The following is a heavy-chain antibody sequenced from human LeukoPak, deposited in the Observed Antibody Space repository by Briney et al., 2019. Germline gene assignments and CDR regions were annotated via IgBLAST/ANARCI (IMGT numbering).Heavy chain of an antibody. Sequence: PGGSLRLSCAASGFTFSSYGMHWVRQAPGKGLEWVAFIRYDGSNKYYADSVKGRFTISRDNSKNTLYLQMNSLRVEDTAVYYCAALAHYDYVWGNYRPSFDYWGQGALVTVSS. J-gene: IGHJ4*02. CDR3: AALAHYDYVWGNYRPSFDY. CDR1: GFTFSSYG. D-gene: IGHD3-16*02. CDR2: IRYDGSNK. V-gene: IGHV3-30*02.